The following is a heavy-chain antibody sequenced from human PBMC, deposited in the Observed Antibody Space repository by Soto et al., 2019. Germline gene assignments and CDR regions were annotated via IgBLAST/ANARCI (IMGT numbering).Heavy chain of an antibody. Sequence: EEQLLESGGGLVQPGGSLRLSCAASGFTFSSYAINWVRQAPGKGLEWVSVISGSGDSTYYADSVKGRFTISRDNSKNTLYLQMNSLRADDTAIYYCARRSSSWYLDYGGQGTLVTVSS. J-gene: IGHJ4*02. V-gene: IGHV3-23*01. CDR1: GFTFSSYA. CDR2: ISGSGDST. D-gene: IGHD6-13*01. CDR3: ARRSSSWYLDY.